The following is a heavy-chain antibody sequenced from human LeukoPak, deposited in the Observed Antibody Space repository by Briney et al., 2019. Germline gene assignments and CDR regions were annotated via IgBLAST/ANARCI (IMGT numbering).Heavy chain of an antibody. CDR2: IYWNDDK. J-gene: IGHJ3*02. CDR3: AQRRRDAFDI. Sequence: WLALIYWNDDKRYSPSLKSRLTITKDTSKNQVVLTMTNMDPVDTATYYCAQRRRDAFDIWGQGTMVTVSS. V-gene: IGHV2-5*01.